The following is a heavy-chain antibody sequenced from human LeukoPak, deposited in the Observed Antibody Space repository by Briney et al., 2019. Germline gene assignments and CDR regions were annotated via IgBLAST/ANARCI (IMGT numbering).Heavy chain of an antibody. D-gene: IGHD2-2*01. Sequence: GGSLRLSCAASGFTVSSNYMSWVRQAPGKGLEWVSVIYSGGSTYYADFVKGRFTIARDNSKNTLYLQMNSLRAEDTAVYYCAKDPRFSYCSSTTCAYAFDIWGQGTMVTVSS. CDR1: GFTVSSNY. CDR3: AKDPRFSYCSSTTCAYAFDI. V-gene: IGHV3-53*01. CDR2: IYSGGST. J-gene: IGHJ3*02.